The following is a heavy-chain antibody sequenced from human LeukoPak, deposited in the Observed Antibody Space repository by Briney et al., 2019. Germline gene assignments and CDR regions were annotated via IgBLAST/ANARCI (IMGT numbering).Heavy chain of an antibody. Sequence: SETLSLTCAVSGGSISSSNWWSWARQPPGKGLEWIGEIYHSGSTNYNPSLKSRVTISVDKSKNQFSLKLSSVTAADTAVYYCARHPSSSWGYYFDYWGQGTLVTVSS. CDR3: ARHPSSSWGYYFDY. V-gene: IGHV4-4*02. D-gene: IGHD6-13*01. CDR1: GGSISSSNW. J-gene: IGHJ4*02. CDR2: IYHSGST.